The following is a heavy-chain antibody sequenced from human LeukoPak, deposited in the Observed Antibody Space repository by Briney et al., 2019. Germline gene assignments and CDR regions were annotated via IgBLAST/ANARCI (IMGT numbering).Heavy chain of an antibody. Sequence: GGSLRLSCAASGFTFSSYGMHWVRQAPGKGLEWVAVISYDGSNKYYADSVKGRFTISRDNSKNTLYLQMNSLRAEDTAVYYCASTRLQWLVFVSFDYWGQGTLVTVSS. D-gene: IGHD6-19*01. CDR1: GFTFSSYG. V-gene: IGHV3-30*03. CDR3: ASTRLQWLVFVSFDY. CDR2: ISYDGSNK. J-gene: IGHJ4*02.